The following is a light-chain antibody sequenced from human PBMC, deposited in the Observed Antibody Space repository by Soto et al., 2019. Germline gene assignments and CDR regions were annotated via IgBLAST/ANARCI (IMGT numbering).Light chain of an antibody. CDR2: GAS. CDR3: QQYGSSPYT. Sequence: EIVLTQSPGTLSLSPGERATLSCRASQSVSSSYLAWYQQKPGQAPRLLIYGASSRATGIPGRFSGRGSGTDFTPTISRLEPDDFAVYYCQQYGSSPYTFGQGTKLEIK. J-gene: IGKJ2*01. CDR1: QSVSSSY. V-gene: IGKV3-20*01.